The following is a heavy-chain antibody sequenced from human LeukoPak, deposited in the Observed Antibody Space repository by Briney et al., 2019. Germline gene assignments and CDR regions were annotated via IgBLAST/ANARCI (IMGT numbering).Heavy chain of an antibody. J-gene: IGHJ5*02. D-gene: IGHD6-13*01. CDR3: ARDRIAAAGYNWFDP. CDR2: ISSSSSYI. CDR1: GFTFSSYS. Sequence: GGSLRLSCAASGFTFSSYSMTWVRQAPGKGLEWVSSISSSSSYIYYADSVKGRFTISRDNAKNSLYLQMNSLRAEDTAVYYCARDRIAAAGYNWFDPWGQGTLVTVSS. V-gene: IGHV3-21*01.